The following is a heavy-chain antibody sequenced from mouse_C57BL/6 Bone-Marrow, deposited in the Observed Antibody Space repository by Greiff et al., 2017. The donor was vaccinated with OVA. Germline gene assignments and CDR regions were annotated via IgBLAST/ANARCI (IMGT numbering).Heavy chain of an antibody. CDR2: IDPENGDT. CDR1: GFNIKDDY. Sequence: EVQLQQSGAELVRPGASVKLSCTASGFNIKDDYMHWVKQRPEQGLEWIGWIDPENGDTEYASKFQGKATITADTSSNTAYLQLSSLTSEDTAVYYCTTGNFYSFDYWGQGTTLTVSS. V-gene: IGHV14-4*01. CDR3: TTGNFYSFDY. D-gene: IGHD2-1*01. J-gene: IGHJ2*01.